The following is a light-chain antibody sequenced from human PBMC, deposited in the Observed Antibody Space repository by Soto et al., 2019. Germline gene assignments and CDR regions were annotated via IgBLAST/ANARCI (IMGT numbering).Light chain of an antibody. CDR3: QQAHNLRK. V-gene: IGKV3-11*01. CDR1: HRVSRY. Sequence: EITLSHSPGTLSLSPRKRATLSLWASHRVSRYLAWYQQKPGQAPRLLIYDASNRATGIPASFSGSGSGTKFTLTVISLQAEDLAGYYSQQAHNLRKCARGTKVDIK. J-gene: IGKJ1*01. CDR2: DAS.